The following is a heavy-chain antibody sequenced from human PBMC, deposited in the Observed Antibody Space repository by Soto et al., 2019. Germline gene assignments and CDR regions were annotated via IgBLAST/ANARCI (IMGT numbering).Heavy chain of an antibody. V-gene: IGHV1-8*02. CDR1: GYTFTDLD. Sequence: ASLKVSCKASGYTFTDLDINWVRQTTEQGLEWMGWMRPNTGHSGLAQKFQGRLTLTRDTSINTAYMELSSLRSEDTAIYYCARGINAGVDYWGQGTPVTVS. D-gene: IGHD3-10*01. CDR3: ARGINAGVDY. J-gene: IGHJ4*02. CDR2: MRPNTGHS.